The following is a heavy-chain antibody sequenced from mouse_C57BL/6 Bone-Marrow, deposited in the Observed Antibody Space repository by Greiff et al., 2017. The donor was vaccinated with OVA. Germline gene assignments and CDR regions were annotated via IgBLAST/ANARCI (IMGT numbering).Heavy chain of an antibody. CDR2: IDPETGGT. V-gene: IGHV1-15*01. Sequence: VQLQESGAELVRPGASVTLSCKASGYPFTDYEMHWVKQTPVHGLAWIGAIDPETGGTAYNQKFKGKAILTADKSSSAAYMELRSRTSEDSAVYYCTRGDSNYYAMDYWGQGTSVTVSS. D-gene: IGHD2-5*01. J-gene: IGHJ4*01. CDR1: GYPFTDYE. CDR3: TRGDSNYYAMDY.